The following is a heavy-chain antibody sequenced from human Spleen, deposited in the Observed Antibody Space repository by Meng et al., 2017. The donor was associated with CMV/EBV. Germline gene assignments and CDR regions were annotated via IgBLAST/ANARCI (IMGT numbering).Heavy chain of an antibody. CDR2: INSDGSSD. J-gene: IGHJ4*02. D-gene: IGHD5-24*01. Sequence: LSCAASGFTLSTYWMHWVRQAPGKGLAWVSRINSDGSSDTYADSVRSRFTVSRDNAKNTLFLQMNSLRSEDTAVYYCVRDQFTYFDNWGQGTLVTVSS. CDR3: VRDQFTYFDN. CDR1: GFTLSTYW. V-gene: IGHV3-74*03.